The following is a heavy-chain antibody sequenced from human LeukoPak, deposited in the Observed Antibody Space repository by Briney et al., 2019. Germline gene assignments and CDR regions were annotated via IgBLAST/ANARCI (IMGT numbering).Heavy chain of an antibody. Sequence: SETLSLTCAVYGGSFSGYYWSWIRQPPGKGLEWIVEINHSGSTNYNPSLKSRVTISVDTSKNQFSLKLSSVTAADTAVYYCARGQAVPILRYFLPMVFDYWGQGTLVTVSS. D-gene: IGHD3-9*01. CDR3: ARGQAVPILRYFLPMVFDY. CDR1: GGSFSGYY. J-gene: IGHJ4*02. V-gene: IGHV4-34*01. CDR2: INHSGST.